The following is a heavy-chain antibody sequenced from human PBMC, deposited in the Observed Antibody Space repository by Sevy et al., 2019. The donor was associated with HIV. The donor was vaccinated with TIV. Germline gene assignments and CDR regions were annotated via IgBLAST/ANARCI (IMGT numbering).Heavy chain of an antibody. CDR3: TTSPGRYCSGGSCYAFDY. Sequence: GGSLRLSCAASGFTFSNAWMSGVRQAPGKGLEWVGRIKSKTDGGTTDYAAPVKGRFTISRDDSKNTLYLQMNSLKTEDTAVYYCTTSPGRYCSGGSCYAFDYWGQGTLVTVSS. CDR2: IKSKTDGGTT. J-gene: IGHJ4*02. D-gene: IGHD2-15*01. V-gene: IGHV3-15*01. CDR1: GFTFSNAW.